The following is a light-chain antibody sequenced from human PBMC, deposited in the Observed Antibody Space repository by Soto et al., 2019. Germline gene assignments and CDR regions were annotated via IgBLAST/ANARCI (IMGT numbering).Light chain of an antibody. J-gene: IGKJ1*01. V-gene: IGKV1-5*01. CDR1: QSISRW. CDR2: DAS. CDR3: QQYNTYPWT. Sequence: DVQLNQSPSTLSASVGDRVTISGRASQSISRWLAWYQQKPGKPPKLLIDDASRLQSGVPARFSGSGSGTEFTLTTSSLQPADLATYYCQQYNTYPWTFGQGTMVDIK.